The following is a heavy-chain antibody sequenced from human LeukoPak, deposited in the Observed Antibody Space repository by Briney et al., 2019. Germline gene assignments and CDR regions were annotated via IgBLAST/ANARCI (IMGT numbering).Heavy chain of an antibody. CDR1: GFNFSGSA. V-gene: IGHV3-73*01. J-gene: IGHJ4*02. CDR2: IRDKANKYTT. Sequence: GGSLTLSCAASGFNFSGSALHWVRQASGKGLEWVGRIRDKANKYTTASAPSRKGRFTISRDDSRNTAYLQMDSLKAEDSALYYCIRYITSSDKNDCWGQGTLVTVSS. D-gene: IGHD6-6*01. CDR3: IRYITSSDKNDC.